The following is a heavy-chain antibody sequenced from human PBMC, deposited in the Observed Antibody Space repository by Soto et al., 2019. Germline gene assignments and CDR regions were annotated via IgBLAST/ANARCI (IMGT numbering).Heavy chain of an antibody. CDR3: ARARATVTTERALGY. CDR1: GYTFYSYD. CDR2: TSVYNGDS. J-gene: IGHJ4*02. D-gene: IGHD4-17*01. V-gene: IGHV1-18*01. Sequence: GPEVKKPGASVKVSCKTSGYTFYSYDITWVRQAPGQGLEWMGTTSVYNGDSNVAQNLQGRVTMTIDKSTATAYMDLKNLTSDDTAVYYCARARATVTTERALGYWGQGTLVTVSS.